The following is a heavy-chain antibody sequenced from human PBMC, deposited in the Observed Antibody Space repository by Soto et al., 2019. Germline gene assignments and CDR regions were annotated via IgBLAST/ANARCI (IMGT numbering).Heavy chain of an antibody. V-gene: IGHV3-23*01. CDR3: AKGGGLAFRAFDI. J-gene: IGHJ3*02. Sequence: EVQLLESGGGLVQPGGSLRLSCAAPGFTFSSFAMSWVRQAPEKGLEWVSSLRAGDGSTYYADSVKGRFTISRDNSKNTLYLQTNSLRVEDTAVYYCAKGGGLAFRAFDIWGQGTMVTVSS. CDR1: GFTFSSFA. D-gene: IGHD3-16*01. CDR2: LRAGDGST.